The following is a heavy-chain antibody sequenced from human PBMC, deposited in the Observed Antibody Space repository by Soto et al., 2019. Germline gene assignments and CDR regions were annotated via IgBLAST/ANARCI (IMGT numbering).Heavy chain of an antibody. CDR3: GAGQYFSDY. CDR2: ISYGGSDK. CDR1: GFTFSSYG. D-gene: IGHD6-13*01. V-gene: IGHV3-30*03. Sequence: QVQLVESGGGVVQPGRSLRLSCAASGFTFSSYGMHWVRQAPGKGLEWVALISYGGSDKYYADSVKGRFTISRDNSKDTLYLQMNSLRVGDRAVYYCGAGQYFSDYWGQGTLVTVSS. J-gene: IGHJ4*02.